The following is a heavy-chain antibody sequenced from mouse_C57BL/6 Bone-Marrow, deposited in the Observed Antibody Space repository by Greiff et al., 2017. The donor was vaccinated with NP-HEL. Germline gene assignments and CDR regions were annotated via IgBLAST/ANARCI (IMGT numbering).Heavy chain of an antibody. Sequence: VHVKQSGPELVKPGASVKISCKASGYSFTDYNMNWVKQSNGKSLEWIGVINPNYGTTSYNQKFKGKATLTVDQSSSTAYMQLNSLTSEDSAVYYCARRGNKNWEGAMDYWGQGTSVTVSS. J-gene: IGHJ4*01. V-gene: IGHV1-39*01. CDR3: ARRGNKNWEGAMDY. D-gene: IGHD4-1*01. CDR2: INPNYGTT. CDR1: GYSFTDYN.